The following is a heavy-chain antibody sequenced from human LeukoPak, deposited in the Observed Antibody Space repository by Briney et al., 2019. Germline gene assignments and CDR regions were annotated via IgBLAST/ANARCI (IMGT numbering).Heavy chain of an antibody. CDR2: INPSGGSA. CDR3: AELGNWNDISAGAFDI. Sequence: ASVKVSCKASGYTFTSYYMHWVRQAPGQGLEWMGIINPSGGSASYAQKFQGRVTMTRDTSTSTVYMELSSLRSEDTAVYYCAELGNWNDISAGAFDIWGQGTMVTVSS. CDR1: GYTFTSYY. J-gene: IGHJ3*02. D-gene: IGHD1-1*01. V-gene: IGHV1-46*01.